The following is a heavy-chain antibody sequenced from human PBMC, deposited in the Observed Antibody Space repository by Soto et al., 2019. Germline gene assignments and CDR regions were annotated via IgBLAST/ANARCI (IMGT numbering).Heavy chain of an antibody. CDR1: GFTFSSYS. J-gene: IGHJ5*02. V-gene: IGHV3-48*02. CDR3: ARVYYYDSSALFDP. Sequence: GGSLRLSCAASGFTFSSYSMSWVCQAPGKGLEWVSYITSSSSTLYYADTEEGRFTKTRDNAKNSLYLQMNSLRDEDTAVYYCARVYYYDSSALFDPWGQGTLVTVSS. CDR2: ITSSSSTL. D-gene: IGHD3-22*01.